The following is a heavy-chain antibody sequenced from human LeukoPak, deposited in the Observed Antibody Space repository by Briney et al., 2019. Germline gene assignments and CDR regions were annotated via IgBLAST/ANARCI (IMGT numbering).Heavy chain of an antibody. Sequence: GGSLRLSCAASGFTFNSYSINWVRQAPGKGLEWVSYLSSTSSYIYYADSVKGRFTSSRDNAKNSLYLQMNSLRAEDTAVYYCARALYSNYGGFDYWGQGTLVTVSP. D-gene: IGHD4-11*01. CDR3: ARALYSNYGGFDY. J-gene: IGHJ4*02. V-gene: IGHV3-21*01. CDR1: GFTFNSYS. CDR2: LSSTSSYI.